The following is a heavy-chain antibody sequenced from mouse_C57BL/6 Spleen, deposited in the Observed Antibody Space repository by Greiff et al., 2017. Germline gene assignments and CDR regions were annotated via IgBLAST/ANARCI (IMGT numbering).Heavy chain of an antibody. J-gene: IGHJ3*01. Sequence: DVMLVESGGGLVKPGGSLKLSCAASGFTFSDYGMHWVRQAPEKGLEWVAYISSGSSTIYYADTVKGRFTISRDNAKNTLFLQMHSLRSEDTAMYYCAKGKTGTEFAYWGQGTLVTVSA. CDR1: GFTFSDYG. CDR2: ISSGSSTI. CDR3: AKGKTGTEFAY. D-gene: IGHD4-1*01. V-gene: IGHV5-17*01.